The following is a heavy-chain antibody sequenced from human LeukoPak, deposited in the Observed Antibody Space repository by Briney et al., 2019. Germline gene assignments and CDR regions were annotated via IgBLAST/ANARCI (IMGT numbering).Heavy chain of an antibody. D-gene: IGHD2-21*02. CDR3: ASTLVTAPVRLNY. CDR2: ISSSSSYI. V-gene: IGHV3-21*04. Sequence: GGSLRLSCAASGFTFSSYSMNWVRQAPGKGLEWVSSISSSSSYIYYADSVKGRFTISRDNAKNSLYLQMNSLKIEDTALYYCASTLVTAPVRLNYWGQGTLVTVSS. J-gene: IGHJ4*02. CDR1: GFTFSSYS.